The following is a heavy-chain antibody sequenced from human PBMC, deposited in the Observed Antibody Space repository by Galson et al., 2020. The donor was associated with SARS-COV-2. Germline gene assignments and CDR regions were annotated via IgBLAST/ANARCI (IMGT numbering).Heavy chain of an antibody. J-gene: IGHJ4*02. Sequence: SETLSLTCTVSGYSISFGYYWGWIRPPPGKGLEWIGSIYLSGSTYYKPSLKSRVTISLDTSNDPFSLKLSSVTAADTAIYYCARNADVRRLDYWGQGTPGTGSS. CDR2: IYLSGST. CDR3: ARNADVRRLDY. D-gene: IGHD3-3*01. CDR1: GYSISFGYY. V-gene: IGHV4-38-2*02.